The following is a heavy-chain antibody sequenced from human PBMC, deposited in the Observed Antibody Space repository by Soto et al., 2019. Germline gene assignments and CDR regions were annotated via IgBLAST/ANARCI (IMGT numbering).Heavy chain of an antibody. V-gene: IGHV6-1*01. D-gene: IGHD6-13*01. Sequence: SQTLSLTCDISGDSVSSNSAAWNWIRQSPSRRLESMERTYYRSKWYNDYAVSVKSRITINPDTSKNQFSLQLNSVTPEDIAVYFFARDREAGYYFYGMDVWVLGATITVSS. CDR3: ARDREAGYYFYGMDV. J-gene: IGHJ6*02. CDR2: TYYRSKWYN. CDR1: GDSVSSNSAA.